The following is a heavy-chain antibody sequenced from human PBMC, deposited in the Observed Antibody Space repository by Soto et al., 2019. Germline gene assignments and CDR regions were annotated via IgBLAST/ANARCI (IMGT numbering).Heavy chain of an antibody. CDR1: GGSISSYY. CDR3: ARDGQTIFGRYGMDV. CDR2: IYYSGST. Sequence: SETLSLTCTVSGGSISSYYWSWIRQPPGKGLEWIGYIYYSGSTNYNPSLKSRVTISVDTSKNQFSLKLSSVTAADTAVYHCARDGQTIFGRYGMDVWGQGTTVTVSS. J-gene: IGHJ6*02. D-gene: IGHD3-3*01. V-gene: IGHV4-59*01.